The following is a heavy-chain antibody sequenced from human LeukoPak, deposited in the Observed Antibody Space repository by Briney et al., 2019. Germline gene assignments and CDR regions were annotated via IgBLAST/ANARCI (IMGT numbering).Heavy chain of an antibody. Sequence: PGGSLRLSCAASGFTVSSNYMSWVRQAPGKGLEWVSVIYSGGSTYYADSVKGRFTISRDDSKNTLYLQMNSLRAEDTAVYYCARENTGIVGATDYFDYWGQGTLVTVSS. V-gene: IGHV3-53*01. CDR3: ARENTGIVGATDYFDY. D-gene: IGHD1-26*01. J-gene: IGHJ4*02. CDR1: GFTVSSNY. CDR2: IYSGGST.